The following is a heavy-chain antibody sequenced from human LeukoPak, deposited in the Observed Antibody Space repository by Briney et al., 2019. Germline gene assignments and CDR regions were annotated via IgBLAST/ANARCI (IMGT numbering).Heavy chain of an antibody. CDR3: ARYDYGRSGFDY. D-gene: IGHD5-12*01. J-gene: IGHJ4*02. CDR2: IYSGGTT. CDR1: GFTVSTNY. Sequence: GGSLRLSCAASGFTVSTNYMTWVRQAPGKGLEWVSVIYSGGTTYYADSVKGRFSISRDNSKNTLYLQMNSLRAEDTAVYYCARYDYGRSGFDYWGQGTLVAVSS. V-gene: IGHV3-66*01.